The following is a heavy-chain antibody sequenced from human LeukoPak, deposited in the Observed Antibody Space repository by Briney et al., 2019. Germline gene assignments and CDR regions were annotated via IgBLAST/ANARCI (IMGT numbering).Heavy chain of an antibody. J-gene: IGHJ5*02. CDR2: IKQDGSEI. Sequence: GGSLRLSCADSGFTFSSHWMSWVRQAPGKGLEWVANIKQDGSEIYYLDSVKGRFTISRDNAKNSLYLQMNSLRAEDTALYYCAKDRGWNYVGTQGGNWFDPWGQGTLVTVSS. CDR1: GFTFSSHW. D-gene: IGHD1-7*01. CDR3: AKDRGWNYVGTQGGNWFDP. V-gene: IGHV3-7*03.